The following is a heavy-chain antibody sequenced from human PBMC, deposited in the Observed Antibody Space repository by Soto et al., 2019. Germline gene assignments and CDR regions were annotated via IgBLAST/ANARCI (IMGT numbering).Heavy chain of an antibody. Sequence: GGSLRLSCAASGFGFSTHALSWVRQAPGKGLEWLSSITNTGITTHYADSVKGRFTISRDNAKNSVYLQMDSLRVEDTAVYYCAREGALKPFSSWGQGALVTVSS. V-gene: IGHV3-48*04. CDR3: AREGALKPFSS. CDR1: GFGFSTHA. J-gene: IGHJ5*02. CDR2: ITNTGITT.